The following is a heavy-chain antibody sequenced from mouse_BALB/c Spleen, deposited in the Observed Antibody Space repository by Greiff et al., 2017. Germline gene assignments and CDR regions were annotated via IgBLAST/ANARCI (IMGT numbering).Heavy chain of an antibody. J-gene: IGHJ3*01. Sequence: ESGPGLVKPSQSLSLTCSVTGYSITSGYYWNWIRQFPGNKLEWMGYISYDGSNNYNPSLKNRISITRDTSKNQFFLKLNSVTTEDTATYYCGGGYDGSWFAYWGQGTLVTVSA. D-gene: IGHD2-2*01. CDR3: GGGYDGSWFAY. V-gene: IGHV3-6*02. CDR2: ISYDGSN. CDR1: GYSITSGYY.